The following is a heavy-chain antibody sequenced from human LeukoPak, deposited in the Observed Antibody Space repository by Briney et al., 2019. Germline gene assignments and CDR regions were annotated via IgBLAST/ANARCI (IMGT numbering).Heavy chain of an antibody. Sequence: SETLSLTCAVYGGSFSGRYWTWIRQSPGKGLEWIGESTHSGSTNYNPSLKSRLTISVDTFKNQFSLKLTSVSAADTAVYHCARGRTGAAALDFWGPGTLVTVSS. CDR2: STHSGST. CDR1: GGSFSGRY. V-gene: IGHV4-34*01. D-gene: IGHD6-25*01. CDR3: ARGRTGAAALDF. J-gene: IGHJ4*02.